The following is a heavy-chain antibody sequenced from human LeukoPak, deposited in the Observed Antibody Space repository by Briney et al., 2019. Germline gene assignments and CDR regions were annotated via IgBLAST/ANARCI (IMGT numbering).Heavy chain of an antibody. J-gene: IGHJ4*02. CDR3: ASLTTIFGVVTRYYFDY. CDR1: GGTFSSYA. CDR2: IIPIFGTA. D-gene: IGHD3-3*01. V-gene: IGHV1-69*13. Sequence: SVKVSCKASGGTFSSYAISWVRQAPGQGLEWMGGIIPIFGTANYAQKFQGRVTITADESTSTAYMELSSLRSEDTAVYYCASLTTIFGVVTRYYFDYWGQGTLVTVSS.